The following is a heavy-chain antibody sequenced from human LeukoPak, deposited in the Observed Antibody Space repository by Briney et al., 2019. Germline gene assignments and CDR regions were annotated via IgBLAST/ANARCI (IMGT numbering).Heavy chain of an antibody. CDR3: ARSYDFWSGYYLDY. J-gene: IGHJ4*02. CDR2: IYYSGST. Sequence: PSETLSLTCTVSGGSISSSSYYWGWIRQPPGKGLEWIGSIYYSGSTYYNPSLKSRVTISVDTSKNQFSLKLSSVTAADTAVYYCARSYDFWSGYYLDYWGQGTLVTVSS. CDR1: GGSISSSSYY. V-gene: IGHV4-39*07. D-gene: IGHD3-3*01.